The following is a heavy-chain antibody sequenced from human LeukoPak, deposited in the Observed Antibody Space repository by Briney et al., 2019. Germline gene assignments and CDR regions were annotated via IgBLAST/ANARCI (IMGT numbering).Heavy chain of an antibody. J-gene: IGHJ4*02. V-gene: IGHV4-61*02. CDR2: IYTSGST. CDR3: ARGTSGSYPRYFDY. Sequence: SETLSLTCTVSGDSISSGSYSWRWIRQPAGKGLEWIGRIYTSGSTNYNPSLKSRVTISVDTSKNQFSLKLSSVTAADTAVYYCARGTSGSYPRYFDYWGQGTLVTVSS. D-gene: IGHD1-26*01. CDR1: GDSISSGSYS.